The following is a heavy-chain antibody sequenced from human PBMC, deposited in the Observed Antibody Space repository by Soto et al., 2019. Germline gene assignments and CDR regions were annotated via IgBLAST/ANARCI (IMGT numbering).Heavy chain of an antibody. D-gene: IGHD1-26*01. V-gene: IGHV2-70*04. CDR1: GFSLSTSGMR. J-gene: IGHJ4*02. CDR2: IDWDDDK. CDR3: ARISAVGAPYYFDY. Sequence: SGPTLVNPTQTLTLTCSFSGFSLSTSGMRVIWIRQPPGMALECLARIDWDDDKFYSSSLETRLTISKDTSKNQVVLTMANMDPVDTATYYCARISAVGAPYYFDYWCQGTLVTVSS.